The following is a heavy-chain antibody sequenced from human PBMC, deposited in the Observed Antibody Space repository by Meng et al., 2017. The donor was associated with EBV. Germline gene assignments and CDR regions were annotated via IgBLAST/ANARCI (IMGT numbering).Heavy chain of an antibody. J-gene: IGHJ4*02. CDR2: ISRNSIDI. D-gene: IGHD2-8*01. CDR3: ARDRTSNRFDY. Sequence: EVQLEWSGGGLAQHGVSLRMSCTASGSTLTSYRMNWVRMAPGKGLEWVSYISRNSIDIYYADSVQGRFTISRDNAKNSLFMQMNSLSAEDTAVYYCARDRTSNRFDYWGQGTLVTVSS. V-gene: IGHV3-21*01. CDR1: GSTLTSYR.